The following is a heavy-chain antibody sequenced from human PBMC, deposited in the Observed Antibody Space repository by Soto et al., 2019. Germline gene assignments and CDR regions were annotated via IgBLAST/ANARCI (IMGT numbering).Heavy chain of an antibody. D-gene: IGHD5-12*01. CDR3: ARRIVATETFEP. Sequence: SVSLCLTGTVGGRSLIRYYWSWIRQPPGRGLEWIGFIYYAGSTKYNPSLNSRVTISVDTSKNQFSLTVTSVTAADTAVYYCARRIVATETFEPWGQGTLVTVSS. J-gene: IGHJ5*02. CDR2: IYYAGST. V-gene: IGHV4-59*08. CDR1: GRSLIRYY.